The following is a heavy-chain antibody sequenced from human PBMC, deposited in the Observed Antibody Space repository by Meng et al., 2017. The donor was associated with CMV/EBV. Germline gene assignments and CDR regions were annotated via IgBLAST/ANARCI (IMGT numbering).Heavy chain of an antibody. V-gene: IGHV3-15*04. Sequence: YGLNLGNAHMSWVRHAPGKGLEWVGRIEDKAPGERRDYAEPVKDRFTISRDDSRNKVYLQMNSLKTEDTAVYYCTTVGLFAVAGFEYWGQGTPVTVSS. CDR2: IEDKAPGERR. D-gene: IGHD6-19*01. CDR3: TTVGLFAVAGFEY. J-gene: IGHJ4*02. CDR1: GLNLGNAH.